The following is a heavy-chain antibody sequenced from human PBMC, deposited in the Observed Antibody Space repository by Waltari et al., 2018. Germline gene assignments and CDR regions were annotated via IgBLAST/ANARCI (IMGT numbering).Heavy chain of an antibody. CDR2: LYHSGST. D-gene: IGHD3-22*01. CDR3: ARAGGYYHPGPDDAFDI. J-gene: IGHJ3*02. Sequence: QVQLQESGPGMVKPSQTLSLTCTVSGAPISSGGYYWSWIRQPPGKGLEWIGYLYHSGSTYYNPSLKSRVTISVDRSKNQFSLKLSSVTAADTAVYYCARAGGYYHPGPDDAFDIWGQGTMVTVSS. CDR1: GAPISSGGYY. V-gene: IGHV4-30-2*01.